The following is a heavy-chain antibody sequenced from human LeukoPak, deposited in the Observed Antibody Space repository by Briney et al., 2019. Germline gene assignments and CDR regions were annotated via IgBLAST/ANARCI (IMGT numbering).Heavy chain of an antibody. D-gene: IGHD4-17*01. V-gene: IGHV3-30-3*01. CDR2: ISYDGSNK. CDR3: AKVLRNTVTGKLDY. Sequence: GGSLRLSCAASGFTFSSYAMHWVRQAPGKGLEWVAVISYDGSNKYYADSVKGRFTISRDNSKNTLYLQMNSLRVEDTAVYYCAKVLRNTVTGKLDYWGQGTLVTVSS. CDR1: GFTFSSYA. J-gene: IGHJ4*02.